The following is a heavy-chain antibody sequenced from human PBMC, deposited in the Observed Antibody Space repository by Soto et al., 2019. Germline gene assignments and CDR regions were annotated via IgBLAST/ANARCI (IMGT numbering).Heavy chain of an antibody. CDR2: IYYSGST. J-gene: IGHJ5*02. CDR3: ARQTYYYDSSENWFDP. Sequence: SETLSLTCTVSGGSISSSSYYWGWIRQPPGEGLEWIGSIYYSGSTYYNPSLKSRVTISVDTSKNQFSLKLSSVTAADTAVYYCARQTYYYDSSENWFDPWGQGTLVTVSS. V-gene: IGHV4-39*01. CDR1: GGSISSSSYY. D-gene: IGHD3-22*01.